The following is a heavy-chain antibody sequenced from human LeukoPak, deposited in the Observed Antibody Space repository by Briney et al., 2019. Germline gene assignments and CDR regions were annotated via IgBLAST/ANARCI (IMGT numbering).Heavy chain of an antibody. Sequence: GGSLRLSCAASGFTFSSYGMHWVRQAPGKGLEWVAFIRYDGSNKYYADSVKGRFTISRDNSKNTLYLQMNSLRAEDTAVYYCAKVVVPAAPPYYYYYYMAVWGKGTTVTVSS. CDR1: GFTFSSYG. D-gene: IGHD2-2*01. CDR3: AKVVVPAAPPYYYYYYMAV. CDR2: IRYDGSNK. J-gene: IGHJ6*03. V-gene: IGHV3-30*02.